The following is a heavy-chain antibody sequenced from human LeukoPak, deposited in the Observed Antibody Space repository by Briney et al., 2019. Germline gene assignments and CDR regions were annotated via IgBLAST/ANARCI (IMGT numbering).Heavy chain of an antibody. CDR3: ARASGITGTTRDFDY. CDR1: GGTFSSYA. V-gene: IGHV1-69*05. CDR2: IIPIFGTA. D-gene: IGHD1-20*01. Sequence: SVKVSCKASGGTFSSYAISWVRQAPGQGLEWMGRIIPIFGTANYAQKFQGRVTITTDESTNTAYMELSSLRSEDTAVYYCARASGITGTTRDFDYWGQGTLVTVSS. J-gene: IGHJ4*02.